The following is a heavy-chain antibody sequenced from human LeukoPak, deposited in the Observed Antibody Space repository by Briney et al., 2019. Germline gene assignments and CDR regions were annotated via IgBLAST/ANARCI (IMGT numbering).Heavy chain of an antibody. CDR3: ARMSNQYSSSWYPYYFDY. CDR2: INHSGST. V-gene: IGHV4-34*01. D-gene: IGHD6-13*01. Sequence: PSETLSLTCAVYGGSFSGYYWSWIRQPSGKGLEWIGEINHSGSTNYNPSLKSRVTISVDTSKNQFSLKLSSVTAADTAVYYCARMSNQYSSSWYPYYFDYWGQGTLVTVSS. J-gene: IGHJ4*02. CDR1: GGSFSGYY.